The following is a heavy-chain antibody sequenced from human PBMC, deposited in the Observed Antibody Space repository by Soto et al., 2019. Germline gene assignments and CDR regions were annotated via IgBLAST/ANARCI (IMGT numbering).Heavy chain of an antibody. CDR3: ARDPHSYLKPQYCGGDCYPREHNYYYYYGMDV. D-gene: IGHD2-21*02. CDR2: INPSGGST. J-gene: IGHJ6*02. CDR1: GYTFTSYY. V-gene: IGHV1-46*01. Sequence: GASVKVSCKASGYTFTSYYMHWGRQAPGQGLEWMGIINPSGGSTSYAQKFQGRVTMTRDTSTSTVYMELSSLRSEDTAVYYCARDPHSYLKPQYCGGDCYPREHNYYYYYGMDVWGQGTTVTVSS.